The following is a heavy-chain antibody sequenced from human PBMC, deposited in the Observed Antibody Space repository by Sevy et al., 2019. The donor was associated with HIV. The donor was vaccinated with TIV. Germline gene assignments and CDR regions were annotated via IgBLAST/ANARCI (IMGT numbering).Heavy chain of an antibody. CDR1: GFTFGDYC. Sequence: GESLKISCTASGFTFGDYCMSWVRQAPGKGLEWVAFLKSDVYGGTVDHAASVRGRFVISRDDSKTIAYLQMNDPKTDDTGVYYCTRWKAAQSIFDYWGQGALVTVSS. V-gene: IGHV3-49*04. J-gene: IGHJ4*02. D-gene: IGHD6-13*01. CDR3: TRWKAAQSIFDY. CDR2: LKSDVYGGTV.